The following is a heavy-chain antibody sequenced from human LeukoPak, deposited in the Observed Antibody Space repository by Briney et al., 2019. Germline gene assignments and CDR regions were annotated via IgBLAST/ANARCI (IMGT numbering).Heavy chain of an antibody. CDR3: ATAGNYRFDY. D-gene: IGHD1-7*01. J-gene: IGHJ4*02. CDR2: INSDGSNI. CDR1: GFIFSSTW. Sequence: GGSLRLSCAGSGFIFSSTWMHWDRQAPGEGLVWVSRINSDGSNINYADSVKGRFIISRDNAKNTLYLQMNSLRVEDTALYFCATAGNYRFDYWGQGTLVTVSS. V-gene: IGHV3-74*01.